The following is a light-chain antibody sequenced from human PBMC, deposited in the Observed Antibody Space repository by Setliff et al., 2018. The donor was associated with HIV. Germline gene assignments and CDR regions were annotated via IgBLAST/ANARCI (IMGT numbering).Light chain of an antibody. J-gene: IGLJ1*01. Sequence: QSALTQPASVSGSPGQSVTISCTGTSSDVGAYYYVSWYQQHPAKAPKLILYEVSKRPSGVPDRFSGSKSGNTASLTVSGLQAEDEADYYCSSYAGSNNYVFGTGTKVTVL. CDR2: EVS. CDR3: SSYAGSNNYV. CDR1: SSDVGAYYY. V-gene: IGLV2-8*01.